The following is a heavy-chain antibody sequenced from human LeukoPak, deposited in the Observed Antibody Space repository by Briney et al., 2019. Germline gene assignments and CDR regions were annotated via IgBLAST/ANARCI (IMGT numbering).Heavy chain of an antibody. CDR2: ISAYNGNT. CDR1: GYTFTSYG. Sequence: ASVKVSCKASGYTFTSYGISWVRQAPGQGLEWTGWISAYNGNTNYAQKLQGRVTMTTDTSTSTAYMELRSLRSDDTAVYYCARISHCSGGSCYYFDYWGQGTLVTVSS. V-gene: IGHV1-18*01. CDR3: ARISHCSGGSCYYFDY. J-gene: IGHJ4*02. D-gene: IGHD2-15*01.